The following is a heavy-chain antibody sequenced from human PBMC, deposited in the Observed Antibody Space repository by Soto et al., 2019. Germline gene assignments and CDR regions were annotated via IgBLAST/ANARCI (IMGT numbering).Heavy chain of an antibody. J-gene: IGHJ6*03. CDR2: INEDSSYI. D-gene: IGHD3-3*01. CDR3: VRDFGWYFRSGYMDV. V-gene: IGHV3-21*01. CDR1: GFSFISYS. Sequence: GGSLRLSCVASGFSFISYSMNWVRPAPGKGLEWVSSINEDSSYIYYAHSLRGRFTISRDNAKDSLYLQMNSLRAEDTAVYYCVRDFGWYFRSGYMDVWGDGATVTVSS.